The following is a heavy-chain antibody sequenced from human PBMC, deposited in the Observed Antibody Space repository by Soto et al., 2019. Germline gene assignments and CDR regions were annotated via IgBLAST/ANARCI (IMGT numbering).Heavy chain of an antibody. D-gene: IGHD2-2*01. CDR1: GGTFSSYA. Sequence: ASVKVSCKASGGTFSSYAISWVRQAPGQGLEWMGGIIPIFGTANCAQKFQGRVTITADESTSTAYMELSSLRSEDTAVYYCARGNFSSTSCFSKEGLYYYYYGMDVWGQGTTVTVSS. CDR3: ARGNFSSTSCFSKEGLYYYYYGMDV. J-gene: IGHJ6*02. CDR2: IIPIFGTA. V-gene: IGHV1-69*13.